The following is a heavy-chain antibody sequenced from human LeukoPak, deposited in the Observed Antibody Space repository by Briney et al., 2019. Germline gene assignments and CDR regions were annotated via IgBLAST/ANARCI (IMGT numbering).Heavy chain of an antibody. CDR2: IYYSGST. CDR3: ARVICSGGSCRFDY. CDR1: GGSISSSSYY. D-gene: IGHD2-15*01. J-gene: IGHJ4*02. V-gene: IGHV4-39*01. Sequence: PSETPSLTCTVSGGSISSSSYYWGWIRQPPGKGLEWIGSIYYSGSTYYNPSLKSRVTISVDTSKNQFSLKLSSVTAADTAVYYCARVICSGGSCRFDYWGQGTLVTVSS.